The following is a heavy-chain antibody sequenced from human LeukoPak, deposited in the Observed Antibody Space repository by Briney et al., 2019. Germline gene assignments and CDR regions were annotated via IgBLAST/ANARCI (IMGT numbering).Heavy chain of an antibody. CDR1: GDSISSYY. V-gene: IGHV4-59*01. D-gene: IGHD3-22*01. CDR2: IYYSGST. J-gene: IGHJ4*02. CDR3: AGGRGYYDSSGYYSAFDY. Sequence: PSETLSLTCTVSGDSISSYYWSWIRQPPGKGLEWIGCIYYSGSTNYNPSLKSRVTISVDTSKNQFSLRLSSVTAADTAVYYCAGGRGYYDSSGYYSAFDYWGQGTLVTVSS.